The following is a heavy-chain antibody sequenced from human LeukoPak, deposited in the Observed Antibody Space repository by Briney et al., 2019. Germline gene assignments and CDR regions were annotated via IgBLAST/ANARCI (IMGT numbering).Heavy chain of an antibody. J-gene: IGHJ4*02. CDR1: GFTFSSYW. CDR3: ARGRYGSGSWYFDY. D-gene: IGHD3-10*01. Sequence: GGSLRLSCAASGFTFSSYWMYWARQAPGKGLVWVSRINSDGSSTNYADSVKGRFTISRDNAKNTLYLQMNSLRAEDTAVYYCARGRYGSGSWYFDYWGQGTLVTVSS. V-gene: IGHV3-74*01. CDR2: INSDGSST.